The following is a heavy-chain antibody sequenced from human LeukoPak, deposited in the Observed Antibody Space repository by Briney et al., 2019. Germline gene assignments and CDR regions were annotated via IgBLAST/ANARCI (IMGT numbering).Heavy chain of an antibody. Sequence: GGSLRLSCVASGFTFSNYWMSLVRQAPGKGLEWVANIKQDGSEKYYVDSVKGRFTISRDNAKNSLYLQMNGLRAEDTAVYYCAREVYCSSTSCYTGYFQHWGQGTLVTVSS. J-gene: IGHJ1*01. V-gene: IGHV3-7*01. CDR1: GFTFSNYW. CDR2: IKQDGSEK. D-gene: IGHD2-2*02. CDR3: AREVYCSSTSCYTGYFQH.